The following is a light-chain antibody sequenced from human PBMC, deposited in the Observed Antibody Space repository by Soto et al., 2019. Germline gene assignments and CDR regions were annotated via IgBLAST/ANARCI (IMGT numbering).Light chain of an antibody. CDR1: QSINNW. CDR2: KAS. J-gene: IGKJ2*01. CDR3: QQYNSYPHT. Sequence: DIQMTQSPSTRSASVGDRVTITCRASQSINNWLAWYQQRPGKAPKLLIYKASSLESGVPSRFSGSGSGTEFTLTISSLQPDDFATYYCQQYNSYPHTFGQGTKLEIK. V-gene: IGKV1-5*03.